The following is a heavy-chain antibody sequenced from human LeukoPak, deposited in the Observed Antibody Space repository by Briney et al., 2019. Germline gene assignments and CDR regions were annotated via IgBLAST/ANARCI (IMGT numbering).Heavy chain of an antibody. V-gene: IGHV3-30*02. CDR3: AKEAEDNSGGSNFDY. Sequence: GGSLRLSCAASGFTFSSYGMHWVRQAPGKGLEWVAFIRYDGSNKYYADSVKGRFTISRDNSKNTLYLQMNSLRAEDTAVYYCAKEAEDNSGGSNFDYWGQGTLVTVSS. J-gene: IGHJ4*02. D-gene: IGHD2-21*01. CDR2: IRYDGSNK. CDR1: GFTFSSYG.